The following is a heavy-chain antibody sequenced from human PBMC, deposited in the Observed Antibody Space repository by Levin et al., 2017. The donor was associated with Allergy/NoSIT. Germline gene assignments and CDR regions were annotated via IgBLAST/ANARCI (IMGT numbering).Heavy chain of an antibody. CDR2: ISGSGGST. Sequence: PGGSLRLSCAASGFTFSSYAMSWVRQAPGKGLEWVSAISGSGGSTYYADSVKGRFTISRDNSKNTLYLQMNSLRAEDTAVYYCAKGVVVVPAAPSSWYFDLWGRGTLVTVSS. J-gene: IGHJ2*01. CDR3: AKGVVVVPAAPSSWYFDL. CDR1: GFTFSSYA. V-gene: IGHV3-23*01. D-gene: IGHD2-2*01.